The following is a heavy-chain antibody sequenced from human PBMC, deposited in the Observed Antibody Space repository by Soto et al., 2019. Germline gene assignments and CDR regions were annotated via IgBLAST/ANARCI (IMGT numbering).Heavy chain of an antibody. D-gene: IGHD3-3*01. CDR3: ARAAGYDFWSGYYTH. CDR2: INAGNGNT. CDR1: GYTFTSYA. V-gene: IGHV1-3*01. J-gene: IGHJ4*02. Sequence: QVQLVQSGAEVKKPGASVKVSCKASGYTFTSYAMHWVRQAPGQRLEWMGWINAGNGNTKYSQKFQGRVTITRDTSASTAYMELSSLRSVDTAVYYCARAAGYDFWSGYYTHWGQGTLVTVSS.